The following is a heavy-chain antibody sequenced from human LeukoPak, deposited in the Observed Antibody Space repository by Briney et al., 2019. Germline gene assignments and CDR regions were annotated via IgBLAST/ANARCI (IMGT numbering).Heavy chain of an antibody. J-gene: IGHJ6*04. CDR2: IYSGGST. V-gene: IGHV3-53*01. CDR1: GFTFSSYA. CDR3: ARDSYYDFWSGYYTDV. Sequence: GGSLRLSCAASGFTFSSYAMHWVRQAPGKGLEWVSVIYSGGSTYYADSVKGRFTISRDNSKNTLYLQMNSLRAEDTAVYYCARDSYYDFWSGYYTDVWGKGTTVTVSS. D-gene: IGHD3-3*01.